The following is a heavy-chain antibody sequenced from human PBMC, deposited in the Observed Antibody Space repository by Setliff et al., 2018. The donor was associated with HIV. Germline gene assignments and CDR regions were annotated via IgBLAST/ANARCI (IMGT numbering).Heavy chain of an antibody. Sequence: SETLSLTCTVSGGSISSYYWSWIRQPPGKGLEWIGYIYYSGSSKNTPSLKSRVTISVDTPKNEFSLKLSSMTAADTAVYYCARGIEVAGPYFDYWGQGTLVTVSS. CDR2: IYYSGSS. CDR1: GGSISSYY. J-gene: IGHJ4*02. V-gene: IGHV4-59*01. CDR3: ARGIEVAGPYFDY. D-gene: IGHD6-19*01.